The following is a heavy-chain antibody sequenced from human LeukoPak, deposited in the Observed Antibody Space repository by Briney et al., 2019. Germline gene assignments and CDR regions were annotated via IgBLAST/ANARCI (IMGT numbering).Heavy chain of an antibody. J-gene: IGHJ6*04. D-gene: IGHD2-2*01. V-gene: IGHV3-23*01. CDR1: GFSFSSYA. CDR2: ISSGGVSS. Sequence: GGSLRLSCAASGFSFSSYAMNWVRQAPGRGLEWVSAISSGGVSSYYADSVKGRLTISRDNSKNTLYLQMDSLRAEDSSIYYCANLPGKGMPDVLDVWGKGTTVTVSS. CDR3: ANLPGKGMPDVLDV.